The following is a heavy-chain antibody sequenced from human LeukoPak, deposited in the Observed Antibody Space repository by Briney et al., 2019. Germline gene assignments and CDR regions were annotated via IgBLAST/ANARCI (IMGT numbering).Heavy chain of an antibody. CDR3: ARETIFGVVIPRGKDYYYYMDV. D-gene: IGHD3-3*01. CDR2: INPNSGGT. CDR1: GYTFTSYG. J-gene: IGHJ6*03. V-gene: IGHV1-2*02. Sequence: GASVKVSCKASGYTFTSYGISWVRQAPGQGLEWMGWINPNSGGTNYAQKFQGRVTMTRDTSISTAYMELSRLRSDDTAVYYCARETIFGVVIPRGKDYYYYMDVWGKGTTVTVSS.